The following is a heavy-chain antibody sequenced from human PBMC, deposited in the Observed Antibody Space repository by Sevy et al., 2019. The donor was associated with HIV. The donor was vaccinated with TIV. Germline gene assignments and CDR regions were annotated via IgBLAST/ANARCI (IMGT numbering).Heavy chain of an antibody. J-gene: IGHJ4*02. V-gene: IGHV3-33*01. CDR2: IWNDGSNK. CDR3: ARGGDVNDRSAKSDFDY. D-gene: IGHD2-21*02. CDR1: GFTFSNYG. Sequence: GGSLRLSCAASGFTFSNYGMHWVRQAPGKGLEWVAVIWNDGSNKYYADSVKGRFTISRDNSKNTLYLQMNSLRVEDTAVEVWARGGDVNDRSAKSDFDYWGQGTLVTVSS.